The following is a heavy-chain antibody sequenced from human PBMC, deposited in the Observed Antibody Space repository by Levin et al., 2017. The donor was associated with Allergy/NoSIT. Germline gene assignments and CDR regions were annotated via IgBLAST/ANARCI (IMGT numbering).Heavy chain of an antibody. V-gene: IGHV3-48*01. CDR2: ISSTSATI. CDR3: ASKKYGSGSYFDY. Sequence: GESLKISCAASGFTFSSYSMNWVRQAPGKGLEWVSYISSTSATIYYADSLRGRFTISRDNAKNSLYLQMNSLRAEDTAVYYCASKKYGSGSYFDYWGQGTLVTVSS. D-gene: IGHD3-10*01. J-gene: IGHJ4*02. CDR1: GFTFSSYS.